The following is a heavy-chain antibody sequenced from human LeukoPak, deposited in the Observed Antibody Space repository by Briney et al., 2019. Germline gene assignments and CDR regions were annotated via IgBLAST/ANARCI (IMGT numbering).Heavy chain of an antibody. CDR3: ARVAGEDYGDYGDWFDP. Sequence: ASVKVSCKASGGTFSSYAISWVRQAPGQGLEWMGRIIPILGIANYAQKFQGRVTITADKSTSTAYMELSSLRSEDTAVYYCARVAGEDYGDYGDWFDPWGQGTLVTVSS. J-gene: IGHJ5*02. V-gene: IGHV1-69*04. D-gene: IGHD4-17*01. CDR1: GGTFSSYA. CDR2: IIPILGIA.